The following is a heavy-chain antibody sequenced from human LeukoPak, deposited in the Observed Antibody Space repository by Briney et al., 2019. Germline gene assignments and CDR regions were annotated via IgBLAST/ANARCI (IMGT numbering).Heavy chain of an antibody. CDR2: INPRGGST. CDR1: GYTFTGYY. J-gene: IGHJ3*02. V-gene: IGHV1-46*01. Sequence: ASVKVSCKASGYTFTGYYMHWVRQAPGQGLEWMGIINPRGGSTSYAQKFQGRVTMTKDTSTSTVYMELSSLRSEDTAVFYCARAGPLAGGVSDDNFDIWGQGTMVTVSS. CDR3: ARAGPLAGGVSDDNFDI. D-gene: IGHD3-9*01.